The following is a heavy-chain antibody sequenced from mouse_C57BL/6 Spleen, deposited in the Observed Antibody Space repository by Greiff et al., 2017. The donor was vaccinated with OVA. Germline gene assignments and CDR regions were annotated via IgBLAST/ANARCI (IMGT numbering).Heavy chain of an antibody. J-gene: IGHJ2*01. CDR2: IRLKSGNYAT. Sequence: EVQVVESGGGLVQPGGSMKLSCVASGFTFSNYWMNWVRQSPEKGLEWVAQIRLKSGNYATHYAESVKGRLTISREDYKTSVDLQMNNLRADDTGIYYCTAGIYYYGSSCYWGQGTTLTVSS. V-gene: IGHV6-3*01. CDR1: GFTFSNYW. CDR3: TAGIYYYGSSCY. D-gene: IGHD1-1*01.